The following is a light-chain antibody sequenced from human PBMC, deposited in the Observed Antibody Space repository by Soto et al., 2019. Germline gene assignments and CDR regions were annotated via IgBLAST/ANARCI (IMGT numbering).Light chain of an antibody. CDR1: SSDVGGYDY. J-gene: IGLJ1*01. CDR3: SSYTGGNPSYV. Sequence: QSALTQHPSASGSPGQSVTTSCTGTSSDVGGYDYVSWYQQHPGKAPKLMIYEVTIRPSGVSDRFSGSKSGNTASLTVSGLQAEDEADYYCSSYTGGNPSYVFGTGTKVTVL. V-gene: IGLV2-8*01. CDR2: EVT.